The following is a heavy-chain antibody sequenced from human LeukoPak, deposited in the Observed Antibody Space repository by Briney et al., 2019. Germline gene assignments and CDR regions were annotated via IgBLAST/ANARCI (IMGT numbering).Heavy chain of an antibody. CDR1: GYTFTAYY. CDR3: ARLGGVSMRWLPS. D-gene: IGHD5-24*01. Sequence: ASVKVSCKASGYTFTAYYMHWVRQAPGQGLEWMGWINPNSGGTNYAQKFQGRVTMTRDTSISTAYMELSRLRSDDTAVYYCARLGGVSMRWLPSWGQGTLVTVSS. J-gene: IGHJ4*02. CDR2: INPNSGGT. V-gene: IGHV1-2*02.